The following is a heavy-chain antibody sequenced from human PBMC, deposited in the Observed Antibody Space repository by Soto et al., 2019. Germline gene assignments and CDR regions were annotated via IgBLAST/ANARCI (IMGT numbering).Heavy chain of an antibody. CDR2: IYPGDSNA. J-gene: IGHJ4*02. CDR1: EYSFTSYW. D-gene: IGHD1-26*01. CDR3: ARHHLSGPYSQFDY. Sequence: PGESLKISCKGSEYSFTSYWIGWVRQMPGKGLEWMGVIYPGDSNARYSPSFQGQVTFSADRSISTAYLQWSSLKASDTATYYCARHHLSGPYSQFDYWGQGTLVTVSS. V-gene: IGHV5-51*01.